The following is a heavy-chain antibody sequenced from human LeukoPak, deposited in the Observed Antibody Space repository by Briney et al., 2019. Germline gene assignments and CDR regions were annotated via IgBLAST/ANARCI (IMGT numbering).Heavy chain of an antibody. Sequence: ASVKLSCKASGYTFTTFGISWVRQAPGQGLEWMRWISAYTGNTYYAPKFQGRLTITTDPSTTTGHMELTSLRSDDTAEYYCTRVASTTCDCPEYFDFWGEGTRVTVSS. CDR2: ISAYTGNT. V-gene: IGHV1-18*01. CDR1: GYTFTTFG. J-gene: IGHJ4*02. CDR3: TRVASTTCDCPEYFDF. D-gene: IGHD2-2*01.